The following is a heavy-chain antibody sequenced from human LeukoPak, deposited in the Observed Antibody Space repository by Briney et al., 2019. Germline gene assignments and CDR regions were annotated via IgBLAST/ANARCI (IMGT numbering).Heavy chain of an antibody. V-gene: IGHV4-59*08. CDR3: ARRNILTEGEAFDI. Sequence: SETLSLTCTVSGGSISSYYWSWIRQPPGKGLEWIGYIYYSGSTNYNPSLKSRVTISVDTSKNQFSLILNSVTAADTAVYYCARRNILTEGEAFDIWGQGTTVIVSS. CDR1: GGSISSYY. J-gene: IGHJ3*02. D-gene: IGHD2-21*01. CDR2: IYYSGST.